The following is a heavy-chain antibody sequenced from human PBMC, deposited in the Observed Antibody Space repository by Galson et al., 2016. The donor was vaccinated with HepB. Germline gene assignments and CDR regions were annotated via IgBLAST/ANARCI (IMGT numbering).Heavy chain of an antibody. CDR3: VTGIISWYGGGMHV. D-gene: IGHD4-23*01. J-gene: IGHJ6*02. CDR1: GFTSEDYA. V-gene: IGHV3-9*02. Sequence: SLRLSCAVSGFTSEDYAMHWVRQTPRKGLEWVSTISWNNKSIDYEDFVKGRFAISRDNAKNSLSLQMNSVTTEDTAMYFCVTGIISWYGGGMHVWGQGTTVTVSS. CDR2: ISWNNKSI.